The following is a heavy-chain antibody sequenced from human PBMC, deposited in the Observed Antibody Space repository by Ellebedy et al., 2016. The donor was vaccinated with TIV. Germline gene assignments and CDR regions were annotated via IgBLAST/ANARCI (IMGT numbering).Heavy chain of an antibody. CDR2: QHSTDIP. Sequence: GESLKISCVASGFTVSSNYMFWVRQAPGKGLEWVALQHSTDIPYYADSVRGRFTVFRDDSQNKLFLQMNNLRGDDTAVYYCARTDCSGRSCYSFFNHWGQGTLVTVSS. D-gene: IGHD2-8*02. CDR3: ARTDCSGRSCYSFFNH. V-gene: IGHV3-53*01. J-gene: IGHJ1*01. CDR1: GFTVSSNY.